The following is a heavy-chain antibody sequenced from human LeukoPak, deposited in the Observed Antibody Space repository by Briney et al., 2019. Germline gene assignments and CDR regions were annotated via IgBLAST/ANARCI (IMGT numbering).Heavy chain of an antibody. CDR2: ISSNGGST. Sequence: GGSLRLSCAASGFTFSSYAMHWVRQAPGKGLEYVSAISSNGGSTYYANSVKGRFTISRDNSKNTLYLQMGSLRAEDMAVYYCARGGGDGYSCFDYWGQGTLATVSS. CDR1: GFTFSSYA. CDR3: ARGGGDGYSCFDY. D-gene: IGHD5-24*01. J-gene: IGHJ4*02. V-gene: IGHV3-64*01.